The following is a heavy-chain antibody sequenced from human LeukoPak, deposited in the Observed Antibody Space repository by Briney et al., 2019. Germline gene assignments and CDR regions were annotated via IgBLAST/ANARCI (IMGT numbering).Heavy chain of an antibody. CDR3: ARDVSHRLFYDSSGYYILFDY. V-gene: IGHV1-18*01. CDR1: GYTFTSYG. CDR2: TSANNGNA. D-gene: IGHD3-22*01. Sequence: ASVKVSCKASGYTFTSYGISWVRQAPGQGLEWMGWTSANNGNANYAQKLQGRVTMTRDTSTSTAYMELRSLRSDDTAVYYCARDVSHRLFYDSSGYYILFDYWGQGTLVTVSS. J-gene: IGHJ4*02.